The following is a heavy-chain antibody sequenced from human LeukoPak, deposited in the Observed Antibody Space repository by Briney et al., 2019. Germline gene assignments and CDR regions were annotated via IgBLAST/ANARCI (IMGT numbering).Heavy chain of an antibody. D-gene: IGHD6-25*01. CDR3: ARGRSAAKRDHFDY. CDR1: GFTFDDYA. V-gene: IGHV3-9*01. CDR2: ISWNSGSI. J-gene: IGHJ4*02. Sequence: GRSLRLSCAASGFTFDDYAMHWVRQAPGEGLEWVSGISWNSGSIGYADSVKGRFTISRDNAKNSLYLQMNSLRAEDTALYYCARGRSAAKRDHFDYWGQGTLVTVSS.